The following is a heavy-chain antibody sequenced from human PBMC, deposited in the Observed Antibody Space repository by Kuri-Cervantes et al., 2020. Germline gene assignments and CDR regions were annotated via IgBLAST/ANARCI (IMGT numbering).Heavy chain of an antibody. Sequence: GSLRLSCTVSGGSISSYYWSWIRQPAGKGLEWIGRIYTGGSTNYNPSLKSRVTMSVDTSKNQFSLKLSSVTAADTAVYYCARDWGYYDSSGYYYGTTDNWFDPWGQGTLVTVSS. CDR3: ARDWGYYDSSGYYYGTTDNWFDP. J-gene: IGHJ5*02. V-gene: IGHV4-4*07. CDR1: GGSISSYY. D-gene: IGHD3-22*01. CDR2: IYTGGST.